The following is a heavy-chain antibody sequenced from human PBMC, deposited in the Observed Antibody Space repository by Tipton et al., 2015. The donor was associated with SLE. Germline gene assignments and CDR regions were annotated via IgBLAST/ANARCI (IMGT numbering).Heavy chain of an antibody. CDR2: IYNSGNT. CDR3: ARVRSGSHDAFDL. Sequence: TLSLTCTVSGYSISVGYYWGWIRQPPGKGLEWIANIYNSGNTYYNPSLKSRFTIALDTSRNHFSLKVTSVAAADTAVYYCARVRSGSHDAFDLWGQGTMVTVSS. V-gene: IGHV4-38-2*02. J-gene: IGHJ3*01. CDR1: GYSISVGYY. D-gene: IGHD6-25*01.